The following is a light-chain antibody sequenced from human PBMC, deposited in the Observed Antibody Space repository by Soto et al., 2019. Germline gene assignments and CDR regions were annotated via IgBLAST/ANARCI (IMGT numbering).Light chain of an antibody. CDR1: SSDVGGYKY. CDR3: ATWDDSLSGYVV. J-gene: IGLJ2*01. CDR2: GVS. V-gene: IGLV2-11*01. Sequence: QSALTQPRSVSGSPGQSVTISCTGTSSDVGGYKYVSWYQQKPGKAPKLIIYGVSRWPSGVPNRFSGSKSGNRASLTISGLQAEDEGDYYCATWDDSLSGYVVFGGGTKVTVL.